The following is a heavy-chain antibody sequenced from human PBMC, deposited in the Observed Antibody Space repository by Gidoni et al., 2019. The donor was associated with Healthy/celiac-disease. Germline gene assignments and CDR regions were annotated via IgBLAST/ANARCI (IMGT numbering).Heavy chain of an antibody. CDR3: TTSTAKHRSAAYYYYGMDV. CDR1: GFTFSNAW. CDR2: IKSKTDGGTT. Sequence: EVQLVESGGGLVKPGGSLRLSCAASGFTFSNAWMSWVRQAPGKGLEWVGRIKSKTDGGTTDYAAPVKGRFTISRDDSKNTLYLQINSLKTEDTAVYYCTTSTAKHRSAAYYYYGMDVWGQGTTVTVSS. V-gene: IGHV3-15*01. D-gene: IGHD2-21*01. J-gene: IGHJ6*02.